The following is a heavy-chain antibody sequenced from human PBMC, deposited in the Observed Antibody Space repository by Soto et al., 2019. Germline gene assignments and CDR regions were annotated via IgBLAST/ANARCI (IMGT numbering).Heavy chain of an antibody. CDR2: VNSDGGST. D-gene: IGHD3-22*01. Sequence: GSLRLSCAASGFTFSTYWMHWVRQAPGQGLVWVSRVNSDGGSTSYADSVKGRFTISRDNSKNTMYLQMNSLRAEDTAVYYCAKDAPPYDSSGYFVGDLNWFDPWGQGTLVTVSS. V-gene: IGHV3-74*01. CDR1: GFTFSTYW. CDR3: AKDAPPYDSSGYFVGDLNWFDP. J-gene: IGHJ5*02.